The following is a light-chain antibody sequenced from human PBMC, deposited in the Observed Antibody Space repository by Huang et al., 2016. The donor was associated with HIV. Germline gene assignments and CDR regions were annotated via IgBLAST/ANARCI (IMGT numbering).Light chain of an antibody. V-gene: IGKV1-27*01. Sequence: DIQMTQSPPSLSASQGVRVTLTCRASQDIGNFLAWFQQKPGGAPKLLIFSASTLHLGVPSRFNGRGSGTEFTLTITNLQPEDVATYYCQRYDTAPRAFGPGTKVDI. CDR1: QDIGNF. CDR2: SAS. CDR3: QRYDTAPRA. J-gene: IGKJ1*01.